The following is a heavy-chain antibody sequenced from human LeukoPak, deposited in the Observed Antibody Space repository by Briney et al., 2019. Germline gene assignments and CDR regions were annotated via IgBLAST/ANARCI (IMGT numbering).Heavy chain of an antibody. J-gene: IGHJ4*02. Sequence: SETLSLTCTVSGGSISSSSYYWGWIRQPPGKGLEWIGSIYYSGSTYYNPSLKSRVTISVDTSENQFSLKLSSVTAADTAVYYCARNPGGDYWGQGTLVTVSS. V-gene: IGHV4-39*07. D-gene: IGHD3-10*01. CDR2: IYYSGST. CDR1: GGSISSSSYY. CDR3: ARNPGGDY.